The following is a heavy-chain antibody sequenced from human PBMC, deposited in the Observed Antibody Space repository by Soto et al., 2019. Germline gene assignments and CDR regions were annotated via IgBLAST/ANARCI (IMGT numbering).Heavy chain of an antibody. V-gene: IGHV4-59*01. CDR1: GGSISSYY. CDR2: IYYSGST. D-gene: IGHD1-26*01. J-gene: IGHJ4*02. CDR3: ARGGSSGSFLGIFDY. Sequence: QVQLQESGPGLVKPSETLSLTCTVSGGSISSYYWSWIRQPPGKGLEWIGYIYYSGSTNYNPSLKGRVTISVDTSKNQFSLKLRSVTAADTAVYYCARGGSSGSFLGIFDYWGQGTLVTVSS.